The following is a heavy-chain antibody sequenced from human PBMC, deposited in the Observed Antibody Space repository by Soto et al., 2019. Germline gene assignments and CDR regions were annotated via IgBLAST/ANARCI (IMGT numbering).Heavy chain of an antibody. CDR3: GRKNSNDYHRSGYDD. V-gene: IGHV3-23*01. CDR1: GFTFSSYA. Sequence: GRSLRLACAASGFTFSSYAMSWVRQAPGKGLEWVSAISGSGGSTYYADSVKGRFTISRDNSKNTLYLQMNSLRAEDTAVYYCGRKNSNDYHRSGYDDGGQGTMDTVPS. D-gene: IGHD5-12*01. J-gene: IGHJ1*01. CDR2: ISGSGGST.